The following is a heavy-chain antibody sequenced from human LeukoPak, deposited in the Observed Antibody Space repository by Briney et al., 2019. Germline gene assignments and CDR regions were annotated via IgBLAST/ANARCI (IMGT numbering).Heavy chain of an antibody. CDR2: INHSGST. CDR3: ARTVGTHRFDS. Sequence: SETLSLTCAVYGGSFSGYYWSWIRQPPGKGLEWIGEINHSGSTNYNPSLKSRVTISVDTSKNQFSLKLSSVTAADTAVYYCARTVGTHRFDSWGQGTLVTVSS. V-gene: IGHV4-34*01. CDR1: GGSFSGYY. J-gene: IGHJ4*02. D-gene: IGHD4-23*01.